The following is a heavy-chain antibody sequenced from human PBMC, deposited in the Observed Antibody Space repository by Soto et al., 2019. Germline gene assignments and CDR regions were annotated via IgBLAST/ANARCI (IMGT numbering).Heavy chain of an antibody. D-gene: IGHD6-6*01. CDR1: GGSISSGGYY. Sequence: QVQLQESGPGLVKPSQTLSLTCTVSGGSISSGGYYWTWIRQHQGKGLEWIGYNYYSGITYYNPSLKSRVTISLDTSKKQSSLKLSSVTAADTAVYYCARGSSIAGLYYGMDVWGQGTTVTVSS. J-gene: IGHJ6*02. V-gene: IGHV4-31*03. CDR2: NYYSGIT. CDR3: ARGSSIAGLYYGMDV.